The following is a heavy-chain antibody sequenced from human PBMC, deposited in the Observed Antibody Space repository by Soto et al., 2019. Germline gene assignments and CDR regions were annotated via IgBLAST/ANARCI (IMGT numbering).Heavy chain of an antibody. J-gene: IGHJ4*02. D-gene: IGHD4-17*01. CDR3: ARYGDYWDY. CDR2: IYYSGST. V-gene: IGHV4-59*08. Sequence: QVQLQESGPGLVKPSETLSLTCTVSGGSISSYYWTWIRQPPGKGLEWIGYIYYSGSTTYNPSLRGRVTISGDRCKSSVSLIPSSVTAPDTAVYYCARYGDYWDYWGRGTLVTVFS. CDR1: GGSISSYY.